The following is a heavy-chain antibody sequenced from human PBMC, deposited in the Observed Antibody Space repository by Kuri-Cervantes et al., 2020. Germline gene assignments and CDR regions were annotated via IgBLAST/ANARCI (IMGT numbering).Heavy chain of an antibody. J-gene: IGHJ4*02. CDR3: ARVGPLYCSGGSCYWGYFDY. CDR1: GFTFSSYS. Sequence: GESLKISCAASGFTFSSYSMNWVRQAPGKGLEWVSSISSSSSYIYYADSVKGRFTISRDNAKNSLYLQMNSLRDEDTAVYYCARVGPLYCSGGSCYWGYFDYWGQGTLVTVSS. V-gene: IGHV3-21*01. CDR2: ISSSSSYI. D-gene: IGHD2-15*01.